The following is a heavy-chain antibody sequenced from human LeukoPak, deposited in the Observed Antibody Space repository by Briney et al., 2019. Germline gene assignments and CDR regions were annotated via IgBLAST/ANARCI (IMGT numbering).Heavy chain of an antibody. J-gene: IGHJ4*02. V-gene: IGHV1-18*01. CDR2: ISAYNGNT. CDR3: ARSYCSGGSCYSHFDY. Sequence: ASVKVSCKALGYTFSSYTMSWVRQAPGQGLEWMGWISAYNGNTNYAQKLQGRVTMTTDTSTSTAYMELRSLRSDDTAVYYCARSYCSGGSCYSHFDYWGQGTLVTVSS. CDR1: GYTFSSYT. D-gene: IGHD2-15*01.